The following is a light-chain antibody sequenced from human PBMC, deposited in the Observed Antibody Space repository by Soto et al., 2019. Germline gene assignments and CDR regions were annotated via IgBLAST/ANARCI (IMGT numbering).Light chain of an antibody. J-gene: IGKJ5*01. CDR3: QQFSTAPHT. CDR1: QDISVY. Sequence: DIQMTQSPSSLSASVGDRVTITCRASQDISVYLAWYQQKPGKVPKLLIYSASTLQSGVPSRFSGSGSGTDFTLTISSLQPEDVATYFCQQFSTAPHTFGQGTRLEIK. CDR2: SAS. V-gene: IGKV1-27*01.